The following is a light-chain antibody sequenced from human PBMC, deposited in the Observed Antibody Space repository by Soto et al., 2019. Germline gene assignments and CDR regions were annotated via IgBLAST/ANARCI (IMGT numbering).Light chain of an antibody. CDR2: KAS. Sequence: DIQMTQSPATLAASVGDRVSITCRASQNIDTWLAWYQQKAGKAPNLLIYKASRLESGVPSRFSGSGSGTDFTLTISRLQPEDFGSYYCQEYRNDYGTFGQGTKVEMK. J-gene: IGKJ1*01. CDR3: QEYRNDYGT. CDR1: QNIDTW. V-gene: IGKV1-5*03.